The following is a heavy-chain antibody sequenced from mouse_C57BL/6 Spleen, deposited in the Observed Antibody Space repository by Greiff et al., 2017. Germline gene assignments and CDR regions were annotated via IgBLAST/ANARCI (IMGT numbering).Heavy chain of an antibody. J-gene: IGHJ4*01. Sequence: VQLQQSGAELVKPGASVKLSCKASGYTFTEYTIHWVKQRSGHGLEWIGWFYPGSGSIKYNEKFKDKATLTADKSSSTVYMELSRLTSEDSAVYFCARHEGYGNLYYYAMDYWGQGTSVTVSS. CDR1: GYTFTEYT. D-gene: IGHD2-10*02. CDR2: FYPGSGSI. V-gene: IGHV1-62-2*01. CDR3: ARHEGYGNLYYYAMDY.